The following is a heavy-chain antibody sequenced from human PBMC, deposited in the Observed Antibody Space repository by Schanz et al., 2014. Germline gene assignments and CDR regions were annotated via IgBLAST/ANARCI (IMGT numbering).Heavy chain of an antibody. CDR3: AKAEYDILTDSYSRLDP. D-gene: IGHD3-9*01. CDR1: GFNLNNYD. V-gene: IGHV1-18*04. CDR2: MNPKTGNT. J-gene: IGHJ5*02. Sequence: QVQLVQSGSEVKKPGASVKVSCTASGFNLNNYDINWVRQATGQGLEWMRWMNPKTGNTDHAQKFQGRVSMTADTSTNTAYMELRSLRSDDTAVYYCAKAEYDILTDSYSRLDPWGQGTLVTVSS.